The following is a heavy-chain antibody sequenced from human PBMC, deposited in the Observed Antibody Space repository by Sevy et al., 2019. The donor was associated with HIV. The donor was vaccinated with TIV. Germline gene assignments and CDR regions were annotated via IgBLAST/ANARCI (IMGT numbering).Heavy chain of an antibody. CDR1: GFTFSNVW. CDR2: IQSKSEGGTT. CDR3: TTMMRLYGDPNFWYFDL. V-gene: IGHV3-15*01. Sequence: GGSLRLSCAASGFTFSNVWTSWVRQASGKGLGWVGRIQSKSEGGTTDYAAPVKGRFSISRDESSDTLYLQMNSLKTEDTAVYYCTTMMRLYGDPNFWYFDLWGRGTLVTVSS. D-gene: IGHD4-17*01. J-gene: IGHJ2*01.